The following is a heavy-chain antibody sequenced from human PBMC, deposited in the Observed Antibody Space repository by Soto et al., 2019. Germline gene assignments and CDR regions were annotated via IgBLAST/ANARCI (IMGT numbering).Heavy chain of an antibody. CDR3: ARYYDILTGPRNWFYS. V-gene: IGHV4-31*03. J-gene: IGHJ5*01. Sequence: PSETLSLTCTASGGSISSGGYYWSWIRQHPGKGLEWIGYIYYSGSTYYNPSLKSRVTISVATSKNQFSLKLSSVTAAATAVYYCARYYDILTGPRNWFYSRGQRTPVPVSS. CDR2: IYYSGST. CDR1: GGSISSGGYY. D-gene: IGHD3-9*01.